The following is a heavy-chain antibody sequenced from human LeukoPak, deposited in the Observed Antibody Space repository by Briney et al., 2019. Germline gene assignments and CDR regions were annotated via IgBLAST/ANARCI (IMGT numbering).Heavy chain of an antibody. CDR3: ASAERMLDAFDI. V-gene: IGHV3-21*01. J-gene: IGHJ3*02. Sequence: GGSLRLSCAASGFTFSSYSMNWVRQAPGKGLEWVSSISSSSSYIYYAGSVKGRFTISRDNAKNSLYLQMNSLRAEDTAAYYCASAERMLDAFDIWGQGTMVTVSS. CDR2: ISSSSSYI. D-gene: IGHD2-8*01. CDR1: GFTFSSYS.